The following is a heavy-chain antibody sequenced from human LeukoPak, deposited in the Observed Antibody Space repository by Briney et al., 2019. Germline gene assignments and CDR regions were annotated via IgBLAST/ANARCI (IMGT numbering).Heavy chain of an antibody. Sequence: PGRSLRLSCAASGFTFDDYAMHWVRQAPGKGLEWVSGISWNSGSIGYADSVKGRFTISRDNAKNSLYLQMNSLRAEDTALYYCAKDMAPHITTIARYYYYGMDVWGQGTTVTVSS. V-gene: IGHV3-9*01. CDR2: ISWNSGSI. CDR1: GFTFDDYA. D-gene: IGHD3-22*01. CDR3: AKDMAPHITTIARYYYYGMDV. J-gene: IGHJ6*02.